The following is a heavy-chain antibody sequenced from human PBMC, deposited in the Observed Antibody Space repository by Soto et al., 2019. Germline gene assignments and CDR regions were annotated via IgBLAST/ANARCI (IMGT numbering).Heavy chain of an antibody. Sequence: ASVKVSCKASGYTFTGYYMHWVRQAPGQGLEWMGWINPNSGGTNYAQKFQGRVTITRDTSISTAYMELSRLRSDDTAVYYCARGQTAIVPHNPLDYWGQGTLVTVSS. CDR3: ARGQTAIVPHNPLDY. V-gene: IGHV1-2*02. CDR1: GYTFTGYY. CDR2: INPNSGGT. D-gene: IGHD5-18*01. J-gene: IGHJ4*02.